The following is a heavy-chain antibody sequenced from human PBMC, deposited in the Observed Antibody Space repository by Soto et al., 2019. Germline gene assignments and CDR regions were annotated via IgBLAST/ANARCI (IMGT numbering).Heavy chain of an antibody. J-gene: IGHJ4*02. Sequence: SETLSLTSTVSGDSISTFYWSWIRQPPGKGLEWIGYIHYSGSTNYNPSLKSQVIISVDTSKNQFSLKLSSVTAADTAVYFCARVRSNLFDYWGQGTLVTVSS. CDR1: GDSISTFY. CDR3: ARVRSNLFDY. V-gene: IGHV4-59*01. CDR2: IHYSGST. D-gene: IGHD3-3*01.